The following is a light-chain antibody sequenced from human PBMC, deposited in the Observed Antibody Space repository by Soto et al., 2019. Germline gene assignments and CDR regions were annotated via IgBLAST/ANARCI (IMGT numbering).Light chain of an antibody. CDR2: EVS. Sequence: LTQPASVSGSPGQSITISCTGTSSDVGSYNLVSWYQQHPGKAPKLMIYEVSKRPSGVSNRSSGSKSGNTASLTISGLQAEDEADYYCCSYAGSSTFYVFGTGTKVPVL. CDR1: SSDVGSYNL. CDR3: CSYAGSSTFYV. V-gene: IGLV2-23*02. J-gene: IGLJ1*01.